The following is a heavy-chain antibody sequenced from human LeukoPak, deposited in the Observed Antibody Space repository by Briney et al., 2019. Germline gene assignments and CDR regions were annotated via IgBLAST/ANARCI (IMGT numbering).Heavy chain of an antibody. CDR2: ISGSGGNT. CDR3: AKDQGY. J-gene: IGHJ4*02. CDR1: GSTFSTYT. V-gene: IGHV3-23*01. Sequence: GGSLRLSCAASGSTFSTYTMTWVRQAPGKGLEWVSGISGSGGNTYYADSVKGRFTISRDNSKNTLYMQMNSLRADDTAVYYCAKDQGYWGQGTLVTVSS.